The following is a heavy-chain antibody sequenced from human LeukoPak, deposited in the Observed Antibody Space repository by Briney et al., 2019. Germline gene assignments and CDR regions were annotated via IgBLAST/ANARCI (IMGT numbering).Heavy chain of an antibody. CDR2: ISYDGSNK. J-gene: IGHJ4*02. CDR1: GFTFSSYG. CDR3: AKGHSSSWYYFDY. D-gene: IGHD6-13*01. V-gene: IGHV3-30*18. Sequence: GGSLRLSCAASGFTFSSYGMHWVRQAPGKGLEWVAVISYDGSNKYYADSVKGRFTISRDNSKNTLYLQMNSLRAEDTAVYYCAKGHSSSWYYFDYWGQGTLVTVFS.